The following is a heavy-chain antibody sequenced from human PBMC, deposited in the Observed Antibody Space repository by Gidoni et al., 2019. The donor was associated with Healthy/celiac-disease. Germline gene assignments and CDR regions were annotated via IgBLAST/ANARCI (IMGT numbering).Heavy chain of an antibody. V-gene: IGHV3-30*18. CDR2: ISYDGINK. D-gene: IGHD2-15*01. Sequence: QVQLVEAGGGVVQPGRSVRLSCAASGFTFRSNGMHWVRQAPGKGLEWVAVISYDGINKYYADSVKGRFTISRDNSKNTLYLQMNSLRAEDTVVYYCAKERWSYWGQGTLVTVSS. CDR3: AKERWSY. J-gene: IGHJ4*02. CDR1: GFTFRSNG.